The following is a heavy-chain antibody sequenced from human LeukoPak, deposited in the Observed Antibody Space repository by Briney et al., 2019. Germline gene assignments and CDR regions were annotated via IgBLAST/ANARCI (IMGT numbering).Heavy chain of an antibody. CDR3: ARKSYYDSFQHAFDI. Sequence: GESLKISCKGSGYLFTTSWIAWVRQLPWKGLEWMGIVYPGDSSARYSPSFQGQVTMSADTSINTAYLQWNSLKASDTAMYYCARKSYYDSFQHAFDIWGQGTMVTVSS. CDR2: VYPGDSSA. V-gene: IGHV5-51*01. J-gene: IGHJ3*02. D-gene: IGHD3-22*01. CDR1: GYLFTTSW.